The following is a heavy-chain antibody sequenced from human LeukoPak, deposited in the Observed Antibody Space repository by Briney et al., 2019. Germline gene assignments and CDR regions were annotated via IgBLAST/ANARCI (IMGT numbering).Heavy chain of an antibody. V-gene: IGHV5-10-1*01. J-gene: IGHJ2*01. CDR3: ARHIYDFWSNYDWYSDL. Sequence: GESLKISCKGSGYIFTSYWISWVRQMPGKGLEWMGRIDPSDSYTNYSPSFQGHVTISADKSISTAYLQWSSLKASDTATYYCARHIYDFWSNYDWYSDLWGRGTRVTVSS. CDR1: GYIFTSYW. CDR2: IDPSDSYT. D-gene: IGHD3-3*01.